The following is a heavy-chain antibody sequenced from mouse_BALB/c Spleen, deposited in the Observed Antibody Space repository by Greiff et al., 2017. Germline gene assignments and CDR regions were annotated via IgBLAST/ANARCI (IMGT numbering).Heavy chain of an antibody. CDR3: ARYRYYGSSYDWYFDV. V-gene: IGHV5-17*02. D-gene: IGHD1-1*01. J-gene: IGHJ1*01. CDR1: GFTFSSFG. Sequence: VHVKQSGGGLVQPGGSRKLSCAASGFTFSSFGMHWVRQAPEKGLEWVAYISSGSSTIYYADTVKGRFTISRDNPKNTLFLQMTSLRSEDMAMYYCARYRYYGSSYDWYFDVWGAGTTVTVSS. CDR2: ISSGSSTI.